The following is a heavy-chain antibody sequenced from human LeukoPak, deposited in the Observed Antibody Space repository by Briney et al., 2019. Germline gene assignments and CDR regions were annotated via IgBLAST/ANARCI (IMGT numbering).Heavy chain of an antibody. CDR2: IYYSGST. V-gene: IGHV4-39*01. J-gene: IGHJ5*02. Sequence: PSETLSLTCTVSGVSISSSSYYWGWIRQPPGKGLEWIGSIYYSGSTSYNPSLKSRVTISVDTSKNQFSLKLSSVTAADTAFYYCARQYSTNWYDDRGWFDPWGQGTLVTVSS. D-gene: IGHD6-13*01. CDR3: ARQYSTNWYDDRGWFDP. CDR1: GVSISSSSYY.